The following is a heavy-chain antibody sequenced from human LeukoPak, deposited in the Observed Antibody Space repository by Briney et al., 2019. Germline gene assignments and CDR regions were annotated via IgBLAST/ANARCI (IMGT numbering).Heavy chain of an antibody. V-gene: IGHV3-48*04. D-gene: IGHD3-10*01. Sequence: QAGGSLRLSCAASGFTFSSYSMNWVRQAPGKGLEWVSYISSSSSTIYYADSVKGRFTISRDNAKNSLYLQMNSLRAEDTAVYYCARGGSYYYGSGRDFDYWGQGTLVTVSS. CDR2: ISSSSSTI. J-gene: IGHJ4*02. CDR1: GFTFSSYS. CDR3: ARGGSYYYGSGRDFDY.